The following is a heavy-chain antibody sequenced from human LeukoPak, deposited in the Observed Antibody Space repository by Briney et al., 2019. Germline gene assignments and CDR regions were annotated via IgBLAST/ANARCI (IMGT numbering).Heavy chain of an antibody. V-gene: IGHV3-23*01. CDR1: GFAFRSYT. Sequence: PGGSLRLSCAASGFAFRSYTMSWVRQPPGKGLEWVSGISTGGGSTYYADSVKGRFTISRDDSTNTLYLQMNGPRPEDTALYYCANGYKTDWTGFDYWGQGTPVTVSS. D-gene: IGHD1-14*01. CDR2: ISTGGGST. J-gene: IGHJ4*02. CDR3: ANGYKTDWTGFDY.